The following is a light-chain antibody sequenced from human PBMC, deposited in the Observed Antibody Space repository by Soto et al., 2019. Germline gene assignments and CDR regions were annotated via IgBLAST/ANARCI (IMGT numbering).Light chain of an antibody. CDR1: GSDVGYYNY. V-gene: IGLV2-14*01. Sequence: QSVLTQPASVSGSPGQSITISCTGTGSDVGYYNYVSWYQHHPGKAPKVMIYEVSNRPSGVSNRFSGSKSGNTASLTISGLQAEDEADYYCTSFIATSTYVFGTGTKVTVL. J-gene: IGLJ1*01. CDR3: TSFIATSTYV. CDR2: EVS.